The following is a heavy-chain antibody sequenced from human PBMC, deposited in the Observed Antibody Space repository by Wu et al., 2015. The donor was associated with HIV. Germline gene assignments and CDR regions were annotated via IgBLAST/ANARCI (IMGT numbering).Heavy chain of an antibody. CDR1: GGTFSSYA. Sequence: QVQLVQSGAEVKKPGSSVKVSCKASGGTFSSYAISWVRQAPGQGLEWMGGIIPIFGTANYAQKFQGRVTITADESTSTAYMELSSLRSEDTAVYYCARVPTAYYYDSSGYYPFDYVGPGNPGHRLL. CDR3: ARVPTAYYYDSSGYYPFDY. V-gene: IGHV1-69*12. CDR2: IIPIFGTA. J-gene: IGHJ4*02. D-gene: IGHD3-22*01.